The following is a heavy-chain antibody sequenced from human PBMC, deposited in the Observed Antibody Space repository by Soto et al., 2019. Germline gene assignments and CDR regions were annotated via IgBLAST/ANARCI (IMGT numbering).Heavy chain of an antibody. CDR1: GFTFSDYY. V-gene: IGHV3-11*06. CDR3: ARTPDCTNGVCSAGFDY. D-gene: IGHD2-8*01. CDR2: ISSSSSYT. Sequence: GALRLSCAASGFTFSDYYMSWIRQAPGKGLEWVSYISSSSSYTNYADSAKGRFTISRDNAKTSLYLQMISLSAEDTAVYYCARTPDCTNGVCSAGFDYWGQGTLVTVSS. J-gene: IGHJ4*02.